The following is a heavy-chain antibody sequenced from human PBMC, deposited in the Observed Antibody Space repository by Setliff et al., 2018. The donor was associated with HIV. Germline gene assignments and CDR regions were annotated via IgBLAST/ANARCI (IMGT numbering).Heavy chain of an antibody. V-gene: IGHV4-31*03. CDR1: GGSISSGGYY. CDR2: IYYSGST. Sequence: SETLSLTCTVSGGSISSGGYYWSWIRQHPGKGLEWIGYIYYSGSTYYNPSLKSRVTISVDTSKNQFSLKLSSVTAADTAMYFCARVRYYYDSSGYYYSSYYFDYWGQGTLV. J-gene: IGHJ4*02. D-gene: IGHD3-22*01. CDR3: ARVRYYYDSSGYYYSSYYFDY.